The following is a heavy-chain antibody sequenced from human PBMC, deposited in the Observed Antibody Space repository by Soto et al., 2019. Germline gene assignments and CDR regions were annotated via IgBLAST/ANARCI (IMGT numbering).Heavy chain of an antibody. Sequence: QVQLVQSGAEVKKPGSSVRISCTASGVAFSNYTFTWVRRAPGQGLEWMGRVNPLLDASNYAEKFQDRVTITADRSTSTAYMELSGMKSEDSAIYYCASGKSQMTQDRMGFYYYMDVWGKGTTVTVSS. J-gene: IGHJ6*03. V-gene: IGHV1-69*08. CDR3: ASGKSQMTQDRMGFYYYMDV. CDR1: GVAFSNYT. CDR2: VNPLLDAS. D-gene: IGHD2-15*01.